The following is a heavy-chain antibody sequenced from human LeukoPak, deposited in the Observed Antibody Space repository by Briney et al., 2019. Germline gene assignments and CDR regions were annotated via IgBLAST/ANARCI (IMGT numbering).Heavy chain of an antibody. D-gene: IGHD2-2*01. V-gene: IGHV4-59*01. J-gene: IGHJ4*02. CDR1: GGSTSSYY. CDR3: ARGYCSSTSCCPDY. CDR2: IYYSGST. Sequence: SETLSLTCTVSGGSTSSYYWSWIRQPPGKGLEWIGYIYYSGSTNYNPSLKSRVTISVDTSKNQFSLKLSSVTAADTAVYYCARGYCSSTSCCPDYWGQGTLVTVSS.